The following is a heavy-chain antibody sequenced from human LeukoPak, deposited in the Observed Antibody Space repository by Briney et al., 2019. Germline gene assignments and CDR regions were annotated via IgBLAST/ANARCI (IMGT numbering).Heavy chain of an antibody. D-gene: IGHD3-10*01. CDR2: ISSSGNTI. Sequence: GGSLRLSCAASGFTFSDYYMSWIRQAPGKGLEWVSYISSSGNTIYYADPVKGRFTISRDNAKNSLYLQMNSLRAEDTAVYYCACHYYGSLNVDYWGQGTLATVSS. V-gene: IGHV3-11*04. J-gene: IGHJ4*02. CDR1: GFTFSDYY. CDR3: ACHYYGSLNVDY.